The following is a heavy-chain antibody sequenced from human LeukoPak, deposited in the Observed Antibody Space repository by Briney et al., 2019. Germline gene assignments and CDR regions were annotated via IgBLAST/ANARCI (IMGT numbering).Heavy chain of an antibody. CDR2: MNPNSGNT. V-gene: IGHV1-8*01. CDR3: ARGIPTEYSSGWYPSFWYYYYGMDV. Sequence: ASVKVSCKASGYTFTSYDINWVRQATGQGLEWMGWMNPNSGNTGYAQKFQGGVTMTRNTSISTAYMELSSLRSEDTAVYYCARGIPTEYSSGWYPSFWYYYYGMDVWGQGTTVTVSS. D-gene: IGHD6-19*01. CDR1: GYTFTSYD. J-gene: IGHJ6*02.